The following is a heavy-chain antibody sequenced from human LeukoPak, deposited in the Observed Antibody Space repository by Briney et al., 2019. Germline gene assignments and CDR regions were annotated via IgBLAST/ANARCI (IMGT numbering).Heavy chain of an antibody. J-gene: IGHJ4*02. CDR2: ISGSGGST. Sequence: GGSLRLSCAASGFAFSIYAMSWVRQAPGKGLEWVSGISGSGGSTYYADSVKGRFTVSRDNSKNTLYLQMNSLRAEDTAVYYCAKARVVGDTYWGQGTLVTVSS. CDR1: GFAFSIYA. V-gene: IGHV3-23*01. CDR3: AKARVVGDTY. D-gene: IGHD3-22*01.